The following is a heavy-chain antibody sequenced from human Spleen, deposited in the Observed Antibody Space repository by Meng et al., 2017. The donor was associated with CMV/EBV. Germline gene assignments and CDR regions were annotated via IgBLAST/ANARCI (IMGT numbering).Heavy chain of an antibody. D-gene: IGHD3-16*01. CDR1: GFTFSESW. CDR2: IDLDGTKT. J-gene: IGHJ4*03. V-gene: IGHV3-74*03. Sequence: GESLKISCVTSGFTFSESWMHWVRQAPGKGLSWVSRIDLDGTKTTYADSVKGRFTISRDNAKNTLYLQMNSLRAEDTAVYYCARVLRGVYYFDYWGQGTTVTVSS. CDR3: ARVLRGVYYFDY.